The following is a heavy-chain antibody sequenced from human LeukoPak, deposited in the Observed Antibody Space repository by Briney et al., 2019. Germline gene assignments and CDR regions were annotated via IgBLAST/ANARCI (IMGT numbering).Heavy chain of an antibody. D-gene: IGHD5-18*01. CDR2: INHSGST. Sequence: PSETLSLTCAVYGGSFSGYYWSWIRQPPGKGLEWIGEINHSGSTNYNPSLNSRVTISVDTSKNQFSLKLSSVTAADTAVYYCARIRAMVWDIDYWGQGTLATVSS. J-gene: IGHJ4*02. CDR1: GGSFSGYY. V-gene: IGHV4-34*01. CDR3: ARIRAMVWDIDY.